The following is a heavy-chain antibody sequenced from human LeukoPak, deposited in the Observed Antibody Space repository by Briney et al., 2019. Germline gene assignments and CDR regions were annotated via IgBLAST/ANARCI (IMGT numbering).Heavy chain of an antibody. CDR1: GGSISSGGYY. Sequence: SETLSLTCTVSGGSISSGGYYWSWIRQHPGKGLEWIGYIYYSGSTYYNPSLKSRVSISVDTSKNQFSLKLSSVTAADTAVYYCARGPGYCSSTSCRYYYYYYGMDVWGQGTTVTVSS. CDR2: IYYSGST. V-gene: IGHV4-31*03. CDR3: ARGPGYCSSTSCRYYYYYYGMDV. D-gene: IGHD2-2*03. J-gene: IGHJ6*02.